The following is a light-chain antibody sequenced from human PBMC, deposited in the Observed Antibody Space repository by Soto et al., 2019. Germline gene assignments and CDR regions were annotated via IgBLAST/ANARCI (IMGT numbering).Light chain of an antibody. CDR3: QQNYGTPGT. CDR1: QSISRY. J-gene: IGKJ1*01. V-gene: IGKV1-39*01. CDR2: GAN. Sequence: DIQLTQSPSSLSASVGDSITITCRSSQSISRYLNWYQQRPGTAPKVLIFGANSLQSGVPSRFSGSGSGTEFTLTISSLQPEDFATYYCQQNYGTPGTFGQGTKVDVK.